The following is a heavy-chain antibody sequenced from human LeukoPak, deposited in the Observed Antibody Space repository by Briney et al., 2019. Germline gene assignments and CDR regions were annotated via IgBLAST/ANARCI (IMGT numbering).Heavy chain of an antibody. V-gene: IGHV4-34*01. J-gene: IGHJ4*02. CDR3: ARVGSGYSGYDYYYFDY. CDR1: GGSFSDYY. CDR2: INHGGST. Sequence: SETLSLTCALYGGSFSDYYWSWIRQPPGKGLEWIGEINHGGSTNYNASLKSRVTISVDTSKNQFSLKLSSVTAADTAVYYCARVGSGYSGYDYYYFDYWGQGTLVTVSS. D-gene: IGHD5-12*01.